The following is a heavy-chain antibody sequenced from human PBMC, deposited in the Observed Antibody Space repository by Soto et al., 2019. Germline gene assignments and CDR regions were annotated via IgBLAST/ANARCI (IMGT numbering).Heavy chain of an antibody. CDR3: EKDGGLRYFDWLLHLCY. CDR2: ISGSGGST. D-gene: IGHD3-9*01. V-gene: IGHV3-23*01. CDR1: GFTFSSYA. Sequence: EVQLLESGGGLVQPGGSLRLSCAASGFTFSSYAMSWVRQAPGKGLEWVSAISGSGGSTYYADSVKGRFTISRDNSKNAQYQPMISLRAEDTAVYYCEKDGGLRYFDWLLHLCYWCQVTMVTAAS. J-gene: IGHJ1*01.